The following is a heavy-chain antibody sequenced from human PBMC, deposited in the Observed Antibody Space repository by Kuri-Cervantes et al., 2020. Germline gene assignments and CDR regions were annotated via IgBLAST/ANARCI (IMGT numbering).Heavy chain of an antibody. V-gene: IGHV3-48*03. D-gene: IGHD2-15*01. CDR1: GFTFSSYE. CDR2: ISSSGSTI. CDR3: AAWSATATHH. J-gene: IGHJ5*02. Sequence: GESLKISCAASGFTFSSYEMNWVRQAPGKGLEWVSYISSSGSTIYYADSVKGRFTISRDNAKNSLYLQMNSLRAEDTGVYYCAAWSATATHHWGQGTLVTVSS.